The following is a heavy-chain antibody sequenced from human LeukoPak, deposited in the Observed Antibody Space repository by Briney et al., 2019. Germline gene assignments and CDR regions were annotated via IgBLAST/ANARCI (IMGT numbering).Heavy chain of an antibody. Sequence: GGSLRLSCAASGFTVITNDMTWVRQAPGKGLDWVSVLYSDGSTKYADSVQGRFTISRDNSKNTLYLEMNSLSPDDTAVYYCARGVEPLAANTLAYWGQGTLVTAS. V-gene: IGHV3-53*01. CDR1: GFTVITND. CDR3: ARGVEPLAANTLAY. D-gene: IGHD1-14*01. CDR2: LYSDGST. J-gene: IGHJ4*02.